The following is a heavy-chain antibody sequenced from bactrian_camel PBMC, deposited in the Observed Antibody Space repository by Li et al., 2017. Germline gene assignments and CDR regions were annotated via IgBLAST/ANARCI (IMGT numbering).Heavy chain of an antibody. CDR2: IYADGSSGAL. V-gene: IGHV3-2*01. CDR1: GFDFPRAY. CDR3: ATDLQADDGVAFHY. J-gene: IGHJ4*01. D-gene: IGHD5*01. Sequence: VQLVESGGGLVQPGGSLRLSCEASGFDFPRAYMSWVRQAPGKALEWVSGIYADGSSGALSLVYADSVKGRFTVSSDSANTVYLQMSDLKSEDTALYYCATDLQADDGVAFHYWGQGTQVTVS.